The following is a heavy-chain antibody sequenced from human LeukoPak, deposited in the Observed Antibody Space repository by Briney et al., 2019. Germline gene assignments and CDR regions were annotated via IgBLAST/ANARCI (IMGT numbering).Heavy chain of an antibody. D-gene: IGHD3-10*01. J-gene: IGHJ3*02. CDR2: IKSKTDGGTT. CDR3: LSNNWFEVRGGYAFDI. Sequence: GGSLRLSCAASGFTFSNAWMSWVRQAPGKGLERVGRIKSKTDGGTTDYAAPVKGRFTISRDDSKNTLYLQMNSLKTEDTAVYYCLSNNWFEVRGGYAFDIWGQGTMVTVSS. V-gene: IGHV3-15*01. CDR1: GFTFSNAW.